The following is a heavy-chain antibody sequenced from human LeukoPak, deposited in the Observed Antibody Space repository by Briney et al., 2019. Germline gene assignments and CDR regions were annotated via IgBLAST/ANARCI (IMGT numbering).Heavy chain of an antibody. CDR3: AALWVATAGVDP. V-gene: IGHV3-7*01. CDR1: GFSFSIYW. CDR2: IKPDGSEK. J-gene: IGHJ5*02. D-gene: IGHD5-12*01. Sequence: GGSPRLSCAASGFSFSIYWMSWVRQAPGKGLEWVADIKPDGSEKFYVDSVKGRFTISRDNAKNSLYLQMNSLRAEDTAVYYCAALWVATAGVDPWGQGTLVTVSS.